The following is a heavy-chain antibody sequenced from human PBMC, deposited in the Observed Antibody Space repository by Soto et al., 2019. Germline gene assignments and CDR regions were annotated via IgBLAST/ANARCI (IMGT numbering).Heavy chain of an antibody. Sequence: EVQLVESGGGLVQPGGSLRLSCAASGFTFSSYAMHWVRQAPGKGLEYVSAISSNGGSTYYANSVKGRFTISRDNSKNTLYLQMGSLRAEDMAVYYCATNDAFDIWGQGPMVTVSS. CDR2: ISSNGGST. V-gene: IGHV3-64*01. J-gene: IGHJ3*02. CDR3: ATNDAFDI. CDR1: GFTFSSYA.